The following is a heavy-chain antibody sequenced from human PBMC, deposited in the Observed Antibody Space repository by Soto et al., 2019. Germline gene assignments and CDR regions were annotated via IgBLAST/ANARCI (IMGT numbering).Heavy chain of an antibody. CDR2: VYFSGST. CDR1: GGSISSYY. V-gene: IGHV4-59*01. D-gene: IGHD5-12*01. CDR3: KRDLDIGHRGYGQSKV. Sequence: SETLSLTCTISGGSISSYYWSWIRQTPGKGLEWIGYVYFSGSTNYNPSLKSRVLISIDTSRNQFSLKLNSVTAADTAVYYCKRDLDIGHRGYGQSKVWGQGKTVTV. J-gene: IGHJ3*01.